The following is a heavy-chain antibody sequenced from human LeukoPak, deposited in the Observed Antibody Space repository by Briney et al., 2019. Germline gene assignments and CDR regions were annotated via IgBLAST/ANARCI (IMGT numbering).Heavy chain of an antibody. J-gene: IGHJ4*02. V-gene: IGHV3-53*01. CDR3: ARGVEPPASNTLAY. D-gene: IGHD1-14*01. CDR2: LYSDGNT. Sequence: GGSLRLSCAASGFTVITNDMTWVRQAPGKGLEWVSVLYSDGNTKYADSVQGRFTISRDNSKNTLYLEMNSLSPDDTAVYYCARGVEPPASNTLAYWGQGTLVTVSS. CDR1: GFTVITND.